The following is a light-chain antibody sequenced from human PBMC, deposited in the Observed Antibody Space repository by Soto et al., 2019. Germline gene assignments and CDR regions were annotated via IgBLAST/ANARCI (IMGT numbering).Light chain of an antibody. CDR2: EVA. CDR1: SSDVGAYNY. Sequence: QSVLTQPASVSGSPGKSITISCTGTSSDVGAYNYVSWYQHHPGKAPKLIIYEVANRPSGVSNRFSGSKSGNTASLTISGLQAEDEADYYCSSYTDSNTVLFGGGTKLTVL. CDR3: SSYTDSNTVL. V-gene: IGLV2-14*01. J-gene: IGLJ2*01.